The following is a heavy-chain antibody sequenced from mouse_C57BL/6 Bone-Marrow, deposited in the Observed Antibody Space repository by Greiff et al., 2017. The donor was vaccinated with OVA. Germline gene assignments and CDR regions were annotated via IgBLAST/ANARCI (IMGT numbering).Heavy chain of an antibody. D-gene: IGHD1-1*01. Sequence: VQLQQPGAELVKPGASVKLSCKASGYTFTSYWMHWVKQRPGQGLEWIGMIHPNSGSTNYNEKFKSKATLTVDKSSSTAYMQLSSLTSEDSAVYYCACITTVVATRAMDYWGQGTSVTVSS. V-gene: IGHV1-64*01. CDR2: IHPNSGST. CDR1: GYTFTSYW. J-gene: IGHJ4*01. CDR3: ACITTVVATRAMDY.